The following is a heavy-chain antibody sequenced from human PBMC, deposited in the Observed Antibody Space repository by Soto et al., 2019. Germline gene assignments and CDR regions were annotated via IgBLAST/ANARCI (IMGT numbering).Heavy chain of an antibody. CDR1: GFTFDEYA. CDR2: INWNGGSK. V-gene: IGHV3-20*04. CDR3: ARATLSYYDTSGYYSNVY. D-gene: IGHD3-22*01. Sequence: GGSLRLSCAASGFTFDEYALTWVRQAPGKGLEWVAGINWNGGSKGYADSVKGRFTISRDNAKSSLYLQMNNLRAEDTAFYFCARATLSYYDTSGYYSNVYWGQGVLVSVSS. J-gene: IGHJ4*02.